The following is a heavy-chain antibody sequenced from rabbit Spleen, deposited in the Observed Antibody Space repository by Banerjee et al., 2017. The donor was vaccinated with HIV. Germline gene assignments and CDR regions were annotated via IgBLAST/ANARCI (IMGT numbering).Heavy chain of an antibody. Sequence: QSLEESGGGLVKPGGTLTLTCKASGVSFSDKDVMCWVRQAPGKGLEWIACIYDGSGTSTKYASWAKGRFTISKASSTTVTLQMTSLTAADTATYFCARGSATMTMLITGYYFNLWGQGTLVTVS. V-gene: IGHV1S40*01. CDR2: IYDGSGTST. D-gene: IGHD2-1*01. CDR3: ARGSATMTMLITGYYFNL. CDR1: GVSFSDKDV. J-gene: IGHJ4*01.